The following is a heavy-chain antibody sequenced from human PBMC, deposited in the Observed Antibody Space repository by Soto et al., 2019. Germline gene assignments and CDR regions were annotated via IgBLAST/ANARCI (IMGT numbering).Heavy chain of an antibody. CDR2: ISYDGSNK. Sequence: GGSLRLSCAASGFTFSSYAMHWVRQAPGKGLEWVAVISYDGSNKYYADSVKGRFTISRDNSKNTLYLQMNSLRAEDTAVYYCSIASFPELGPPFDYWGQGTLVPVSS. D-gene: IGHD1-7*01. CDR1: GFTFSSYA. J-gene: IGHJ4*02. CDR3: SIASFPELGPPFDY. V-gene: IGHV3-30-3*01.